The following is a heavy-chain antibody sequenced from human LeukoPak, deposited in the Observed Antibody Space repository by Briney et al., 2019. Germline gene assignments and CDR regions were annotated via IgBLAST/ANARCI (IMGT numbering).Heavy chain of an antibody. CDR1: GGSISSYY. Sequence: KPSETLSLTCTVSGGSISSYYWSWIRQPPGKGLEWIGYIYYSGSTNYNPSLKSRVTISVDTSKNQFSLKLSSVTAADTAVYYCARETDYGGNRHRNDAFDIWGQGTMVTVSS. V-gene: IGHV4-59*01. CDR3: ARETDYGGNRHRNDAFDI. D-gene: IGHD4-23*01. J-gene: IGHJ3*02. CDR2: IYYSGST.